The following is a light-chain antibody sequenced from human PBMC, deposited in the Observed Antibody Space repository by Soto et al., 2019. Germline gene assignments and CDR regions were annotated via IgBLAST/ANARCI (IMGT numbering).Light chain of an antibody. CDR2: DVS. CDR3: SSYTSSSTLEV. V-gene: IGLV2-14*01. Sequence: QSVLTQPASVSGSPGQSITISCTGTSRDVGGYNYVSWYQQHPGKAPKLMIYDVSNRPSGVSNRFSGSKSGNTASLTISGLQAEDEADYYCSSYTSSSTLEVFGGGTKVTVL. J-gene: IGLJ2*01. CDR1: SRDVGGYNY.